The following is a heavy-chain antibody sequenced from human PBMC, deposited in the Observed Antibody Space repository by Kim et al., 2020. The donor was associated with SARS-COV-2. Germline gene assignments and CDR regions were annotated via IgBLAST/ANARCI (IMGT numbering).Heavy chain of an antibody. CDR1: GGSMNNYY. CDR2: IYSSGSV. J-gene: IGHJ3*01. Sequence: SETLSLTCTVSGGSMNNYYWTWIRQPPGKGLEWIGYIYSSGSVNYNPSLKSRVTISIDTSKNQFSLRLSSVTAADTAVYYCARSRWPTDAFNFWGQGTMV. CDR3: ARSRWPTDAFNF. V-gene: IGHV4-4*09. D-gene: IGHD3-3*01.